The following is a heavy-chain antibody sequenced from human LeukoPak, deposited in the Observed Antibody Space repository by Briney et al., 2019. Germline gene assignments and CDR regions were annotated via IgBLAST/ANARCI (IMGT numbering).Heavy chain of an antibody. CDR3: AKGLMVRGVHDAFDI. CDR2: IRSEPNSYAT. D-gene: IGHD2-8*01. Sequence: GGSLRLSCAASGFTFSGSAMHWVRQASGKGLEWVGRIRSEPNSYATAYAASVKGRFTISRDDSKNTAYLQMNSLRAEDTAVYYCAKGLMVRGVHDAFDIWGQGTMVTVSS. CDR1: GFTFSGSA. J-gene: IGHJ3*02. V-gene: IGHV3-73*01.